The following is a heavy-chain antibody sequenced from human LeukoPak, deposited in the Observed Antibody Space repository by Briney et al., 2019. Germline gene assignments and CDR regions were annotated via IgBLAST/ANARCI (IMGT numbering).Heavy chain of an antibody. CDR1: GGSVSSGSYY. V-gene: IGHV4-61*01. CDR2: IYYSGST. J-gene: IGHJ4*02. Sequence: PSETLSLTCTVSGGSVSSGSYYWSWIRQPPGKGLEWIGYIYYSGSTNYNPSLKSRVTISVDTSKNQFSLKLSSVTAADTAVYYCARGDIAATGTPFDNWGQGTLVTVSS. D-gene: IGHD6-13*01. CDR3: ARGDIAATGTPFDN.